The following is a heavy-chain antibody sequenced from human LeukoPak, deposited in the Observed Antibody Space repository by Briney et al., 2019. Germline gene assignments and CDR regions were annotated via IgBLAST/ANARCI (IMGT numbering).Heavy chain of an antibody. CDR2: IKQDGSEK. D-gene: IGHD5-18*01. CDR1: GFTFSNYW. CDR3: ATNVDTAMGFDY. V-gene: IGHV3-7*03. J-gene: IGHJ4*02. Sequence: GGSLRLSCAASGFTFSNYWMSWVRQAPGKGLEWVANIKQDGSEKDYVDSVKGRFTISRDNAKNSLYLQVNSLRADDTAVYYCATNVDTAMGFDYWGQGTLVTVPS.